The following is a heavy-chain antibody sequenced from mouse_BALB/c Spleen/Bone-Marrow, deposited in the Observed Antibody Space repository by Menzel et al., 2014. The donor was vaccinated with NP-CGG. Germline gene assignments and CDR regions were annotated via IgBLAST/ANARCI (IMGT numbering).Heavy chain of an antibody. CDR3: TRGRTRDFDY. CDR2: INPSNGGT. V-gene: IGHV1S81*02. Sequence: VQLQQSGAELVKPGASVKLSCKASGYTFTSYYMYWVKQRPGQGLEWIGEINPSNGGTTLNEKFKSRATLTVDKSSSTAYMQLSSLTSEDSAVYYCTRGRTRDFDYWGQGTTLTVSS. J-gene: IGHJ2*01. CDR1: GYTFTSYY.